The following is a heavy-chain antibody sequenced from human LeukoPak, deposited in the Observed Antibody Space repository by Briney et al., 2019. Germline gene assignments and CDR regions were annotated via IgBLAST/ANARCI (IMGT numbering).Heavy chain of an antibody. D-gene: IGHD3-10*01. J-gene: IGHJ4*02. Sequence: PGGSLRLSCAASGFTFGSYWMHWVRQAPGKGLEWVSSISSSSSYIYYADSVKGRLTISRDNAKNSLYLQMNSLRAEDTAVYYCARGVKGSLDYWGQGTLVTVSS. CDR2: ISSSSSYI. V-gene: IGHV3-21*01. CDR3: ARGVKGSLDY. CDR1: GFTFGSYW.